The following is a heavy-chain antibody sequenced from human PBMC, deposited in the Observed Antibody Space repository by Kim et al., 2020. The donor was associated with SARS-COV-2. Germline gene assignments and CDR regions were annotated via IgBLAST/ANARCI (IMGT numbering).Heavy chain of an antibody. V-gene: IGHV3-21*01. CDR2: ISSSSSYI. Sequence: GGSLRLSCAASGFTFSSYSMNWVRQAPGKGLEWVSSISSSSSYIYYADSVKGRFTISRDNAKNSLYLQMNSLRAEDTAVYYCARHQVVAATRYSGRGEWFDPWGQGTLVTVSS. CDR3: ARHQVVAATRYSGRGEWFDP. D-gene: IGHD2-15*01. CDR1: GFTFSSYS. J-gene: IGHJ5*02.